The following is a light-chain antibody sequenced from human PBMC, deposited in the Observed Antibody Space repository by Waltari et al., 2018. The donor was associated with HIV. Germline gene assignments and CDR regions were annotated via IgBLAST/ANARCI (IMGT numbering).Light chain of an antibody. J-gene: IGLJ1*01. Sequence: QSALTQPASVSGSPGQSITIPCTGTSSDVGSYTVVSWYQQHPGKAPKLMIYEVNKRPAGVSNRFSGSKSGNTASLTISGLQAEDEADYHCCSYAGSSTHVFGTGTKVTVL. CDR2: EVN. CDR3: CSYAGSSTHV. V-gene: IGLV2-23*02. CDR1: SSDVGSYTV.